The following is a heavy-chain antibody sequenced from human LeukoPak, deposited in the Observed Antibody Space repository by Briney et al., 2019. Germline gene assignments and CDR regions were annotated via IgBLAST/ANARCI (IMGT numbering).Heavy chain of an antibody. CDR3: ARAWETKQHYYYGMDV. V-gene: IGHV3-23*01. D-gene: IGHD1-26*01. CDR1: GFTFSSYA. J-gene: IGHJ6*02. Sequence: GGSLRLSCAASGFTFSSYAMSWVRQAPGKGLEWVSAISGSGGSTYYADSVKGRFTISRDNSGNTLYLQMNSLRAEDAAEYYCARAWETKQHYYYGMDVWGQGTTVTVSS. CDR2: ISGSGGST.